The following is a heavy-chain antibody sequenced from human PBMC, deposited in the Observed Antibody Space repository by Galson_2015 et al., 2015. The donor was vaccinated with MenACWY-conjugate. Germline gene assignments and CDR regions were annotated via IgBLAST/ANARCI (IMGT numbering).Heavy chain of an antibody. CDR3: AKGVWGTFDY. V-gene: IGHV3-23*01. CDR1: GFTFNNYA. J-gene: IGHJ4*02. D-gene: IGHD3-16*01. CDR2: IGNSGGST. Sequence: SLRLSCAASGFTFNNYAMNWVRQVPGKGLEWVSVIGNSGGSTSYADSVKGRFTISRDNSKNTLYLQMNSLRAEDTAVCYCAKGVWGTFDYWGQGTLVTVSS.